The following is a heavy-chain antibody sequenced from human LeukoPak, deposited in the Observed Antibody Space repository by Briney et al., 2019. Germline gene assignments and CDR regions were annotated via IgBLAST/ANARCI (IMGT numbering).Heavy chain of an antibody. V-gene: IGHV4-39*07. CDR3: HVRYDSSGYYALYYFDY. J-gene: IGHJ4*02. D-gene: IGHD3-22*01. CDR2: IYNIGSTGNT. Sequence: PSETLSLTCTVSGHSLSGSSYSWGWIRQLPGKGLEWIGCIYNIGSTGNTHYNPSLKSRLTISEDTSKNQFSLRLSSVTAADTAVYYCHVRYDSSGYYALYYFDYWGQGTLVTVSS. CDR1: GHSLSGSSYS.